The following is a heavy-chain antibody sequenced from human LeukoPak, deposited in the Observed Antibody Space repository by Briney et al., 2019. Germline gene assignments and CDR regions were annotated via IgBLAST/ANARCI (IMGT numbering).Heavy chain of an antibody. Sequence: SETLSLTCTVSGGSISCYYWSWIRQPAGKGLEWIGRIYTSGSTNYNPSLKSRVTMSVDTSKNQFSLKLSSVTAADTAVYYCARDGYYDSRGPPFDYWGQGTLVTVSS. D-gene: IGHD3-22*01. J-gene: IGHJ4*02. CDR2: IYTSGST. V-gene: IGHV4-4*07. CDR3: ARDGYYDSRGPPFDY. CDR1: GGSISCYY.